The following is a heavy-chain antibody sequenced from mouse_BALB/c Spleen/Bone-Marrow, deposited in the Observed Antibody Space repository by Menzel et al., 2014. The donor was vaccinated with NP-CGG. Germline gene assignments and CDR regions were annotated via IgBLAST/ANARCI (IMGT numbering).Heavy chain of an antibody. J-gene: IGHJ4*01. CDR2: INPYNDGT. CDR3: ARSPSYGNYVDY. D-gene: IGHD2-10*02. CDR1: GYTFASYV. V-gene: IGHV1-14*01. Sequence: EVKLLESGPELVKPGASVKMSCKASGYTFASYVMHWVKQKPGQGLEWIGYINPYNDGTKYNEKFKGKATLTSDKSPSTAYMELSSLTSEDSAVYYCARSPSYGNYVDYWGQGTSVTVSS.